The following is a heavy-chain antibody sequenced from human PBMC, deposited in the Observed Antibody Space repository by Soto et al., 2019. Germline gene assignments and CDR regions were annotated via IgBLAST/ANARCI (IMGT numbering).Heavy chain of an antibody. CDR3: VTSQNYDFWSGYQVIDY. D-gene: IGHD3-3*01. CDR2: ISSNGGST. J-gene: IGHJ4*02. V-gene: IGHV3-64D*08. CDR1: GFTFSNYE. Sequence: GGSLRLSCAASGFTFSNYEMHWVRQAPGKGLEYVSAISSNGGSTYYADSVKGRFTISRDNSKNTLYLQMSSLRAEDTAVYYCVTSQNYDFWSGYQVIDYWGQGTLVTVSS.